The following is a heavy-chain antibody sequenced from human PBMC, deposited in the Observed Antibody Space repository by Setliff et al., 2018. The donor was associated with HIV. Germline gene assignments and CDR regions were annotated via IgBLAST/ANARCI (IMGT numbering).Heavy chain of an antibody. V-gene: IGHV7-4-1*02. CDR3: ARDNYYGDLSRNWFYMDV. Sequence: ASVKVSCKASGYTLNNYALYWGRQAPGQGLEWMGWINTNTGNPTYAQDFTGRFVFSLDTSVSTAYLQISSLKAEDTAVYYCARDNYYGDLSRNWFYMDVWGKGTTVTVSS. CDR1: GYTLNNYA. D-gene: IGHD4-17*01. CDR2: INTNTGNP. J-gene: IGHJ6*03.